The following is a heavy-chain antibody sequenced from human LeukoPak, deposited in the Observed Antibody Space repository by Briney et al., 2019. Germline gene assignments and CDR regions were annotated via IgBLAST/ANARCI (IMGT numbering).Heavy chain of an antibody. Sequence: SETLSLTCTVSGGSISSYYWSWIRQPPGKGLEWIGYIYYSGSTDSNPSLKSRVTISVDTSKNQFSLKLRSVTAADTAVYYCARRPRDDILTGTPFDYWGQGILVTVSS. J-gene: IGHJ4*02. D-gene: IGHD3-9*01. CDR2: IYYSGST. CDR1: GGSISSYY. V-gene: IGHV4-59*01. CDR3: ARRPRDDILTGTPFDY.